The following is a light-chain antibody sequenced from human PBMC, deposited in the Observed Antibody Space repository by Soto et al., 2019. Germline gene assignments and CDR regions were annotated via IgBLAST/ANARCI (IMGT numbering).Light chain of an antibody. CDR2: GAS. J-gene: IGKJ2*01. CDR1: ESVSSSY. CDR3: QLYGSSPPYI. Sequence: EIVLTQSPGTLSLSPGERATLSGRVSESVSSSYLAWYQQKPGQAPRLLIYGASSRATDIPGRFSGSGSGTDFTLTISRVEPEDFAVYFCQLYGSSPPYIFGQGTKLEIK. V-gene: IGKV3-20*01.